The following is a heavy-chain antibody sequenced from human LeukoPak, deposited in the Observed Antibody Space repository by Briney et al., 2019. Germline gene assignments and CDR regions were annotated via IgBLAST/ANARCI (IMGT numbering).Heavy chain of an antibody. CDR3: ARGPGGYDYSNPNWFDP. CDR2: IYYSGST. J-gene: IGHJ5*02. V-gene: IGHV4-39*01. CDR1: GGSISSSSYY. D-gene: IGHD4-11*01. Sequence: SETLSLTCTVSGGSISSSSYYWGWIRQPPGKGLEWIGSIYYSGSTYYNPSLKSRVTISVDTSKNQFSLKLSSVTAADTAVYYCARGPGGYDYSNPNWFDPWGQGTLVTVSS.